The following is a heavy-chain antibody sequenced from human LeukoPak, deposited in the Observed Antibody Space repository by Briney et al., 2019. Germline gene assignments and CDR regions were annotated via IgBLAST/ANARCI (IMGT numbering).Heavy chain of an antibody. V-gene: IGHV3-23*01. J-gene: IGHJ4*02. CDR3: SNWVEGARPSLDY. D-gene: IGHD6-6*01. CDR2: ISNSGRNT. Sequence: GGSLRLSCSASGFTFRSYAMAWVRQAPGTGLGWVSSISNSGRNTYYAASVKGRFTISRDNSKNPLYLEMNSLRAEDTAVYYCSNWVEGARPSLDYWGQGALVTASS. CDR1: GFTFRSYA.